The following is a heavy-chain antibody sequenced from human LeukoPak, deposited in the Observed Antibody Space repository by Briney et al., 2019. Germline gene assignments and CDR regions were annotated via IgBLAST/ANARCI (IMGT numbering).Heavy chain of an antibody. Sequence: SETLSLTCTVSGGSISSYYWNWIRQPPGKELEWIGNIYYSGSTNYNPSLKSRVTISVDTSKNQFSLKLSSVTAADTAVYYCARGWGGVTPFDYWGQGTLVTVSS. CDR2: IYYSGST. J-gene: IGHJ4*02. D-gene: IGHD3-16*01. CDR1: GGSISSYY. CDR3: ARGWGGVTPFDY. V-gene: IGHV4-59*08.